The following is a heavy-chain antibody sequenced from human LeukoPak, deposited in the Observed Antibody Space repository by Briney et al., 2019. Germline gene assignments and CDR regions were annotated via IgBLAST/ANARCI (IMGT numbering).Heavy chain of an antibody. CDR2: IRNDETEI. J-gene: IGHJ4*02. D-gene: IGHD3-16*02. CDR3: AKDGGRYRFDY. V-gene: IGHV3-30*02. CDR1: GFPFNGYN. Sequence: PGGSLRLSCAAPGFPFNGYNIHWIRQAPGKGLEWVSFIRNDETEIHYADFAKGRFTISRDRSENSVFLQMNSLRPDDTAAHYCAKDGGRYRFDYWGQGTMVTVSS.